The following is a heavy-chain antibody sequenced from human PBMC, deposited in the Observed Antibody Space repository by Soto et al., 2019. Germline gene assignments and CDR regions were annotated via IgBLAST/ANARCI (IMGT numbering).Heavy chain of an antibody. D-gene: IGHD3-22*01. J-gene: IGHJ6*02. CDR3: VRHEVAVSGAYNMDV. CDR2: IYYNGTT. Sequence: SETLSLTCTVSPDPITSSGYYWGWIRQTPGKGLEWIGSIYYNGTTYYNPSLKSRVFISVDTSKDQFSLRLKSVTVADTATFYCVRHEVAVSGAYNMDVWGRGTTVTVSS. V-gene: IGHV4-39*01. CDR1: PDPITSSGYY.